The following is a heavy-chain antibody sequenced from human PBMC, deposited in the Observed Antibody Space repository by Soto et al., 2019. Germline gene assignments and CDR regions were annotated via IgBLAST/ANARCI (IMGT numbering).Heavy chain of an antibody. Sequence: GRSLRLSCAASGFTLSNLVMGWVRQAPGKGLEWVSVISGSGGSANYADSAKGRFTISRDNSRDTLSLQMNSLRAEDTAVYYCAKSLSSWYYFDYWGQGTLVTVSS. CDR3: AKSLSSWYYFDY. CDR2: ISGSGGSA. CDR1: GFTLSNLV. V-gene: IGHV3-23*01. J-gene: IGHJ4*02. D-gene: IGHD6-13*01.